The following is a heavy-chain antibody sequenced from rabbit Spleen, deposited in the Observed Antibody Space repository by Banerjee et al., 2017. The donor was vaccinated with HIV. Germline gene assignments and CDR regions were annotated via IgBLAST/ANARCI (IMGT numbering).Heavy chain of an antibody. CDR2: ISTDDGST. CDR3: ARSLAYFSSRSRLDL. J-gene: IGHJ3*01. D-gene: IGHD1-1*01. V-gene: IGHV1S45*01. Sequence: QEQLKETGGGLVQPGGSLTLSCKASGIDFSNSYYMCWVRQAPGKGLEWIGCISTDDGSTYYASWVNGRFSISKTSSTTVTLQMTSLTAADTATYFCARSLAYFSSRSRLDLWGPGTLVTVS. CDR1: GIDFSNSYY.